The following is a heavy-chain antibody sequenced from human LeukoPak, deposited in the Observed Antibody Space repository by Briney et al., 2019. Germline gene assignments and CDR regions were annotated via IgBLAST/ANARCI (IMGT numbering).Heavy chain of an antibody. D-gene: IGHD4-17*01. Sequence: SETLSLTCTVSGSSISSYYWSWIRQPPGKGLEWIGYIYYSGSTNYNPFLKSRVTISVDKSKNQFSLKLSSVTAADTAVYYCAFSTVTAFDYWGQGTLVTVSS. CDR1: GSSISSYY. CDR3: AFSTVTAFDY. CDR2: IYYSGST. V-gene: IGHV4-59*12. J-gene: IGHJ4*02.